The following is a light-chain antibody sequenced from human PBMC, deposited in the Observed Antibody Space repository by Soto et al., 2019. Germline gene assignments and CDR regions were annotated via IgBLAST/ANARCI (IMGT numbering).Light chain of an antibody. CDR1: QSVSSY. CDR3: QQRSNWPPIT. Sequence: EIVLTQSPATLSLYTGERATLSCRASQSVSSYLAWYQQKPGQAPRLLIYDASNRATGIPARFSGSGSGTDFTLTISILGPEDFAVYSCQQRSNWPPITFGQGTRLEIK. V-gene: IGKV3-11*01. CDR2: DAS. J-gene: IGKJ5*01.